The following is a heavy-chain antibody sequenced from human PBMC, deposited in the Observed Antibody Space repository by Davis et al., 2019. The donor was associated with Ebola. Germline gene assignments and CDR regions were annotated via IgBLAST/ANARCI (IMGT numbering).Heavy chain of an antibody. J-gene: IGHJ4*02. CDR3: ARYGSGSNYFDY. Sequence: PGGSLRLSCAASGFTFSSYAMSWVRQAPGKGLEWVSAISGSGGRTYYADSVKGRFTISRDNSKNTLYLQMNSLRAEDTAVYYCARYGSGSNYFDYWGQGTLVTVSS. V-gene: IGHV3-23*01. CDR2: ISGSGGRT. D-gene: IGHD3-10*01. CDR1: GFTFSSYA.